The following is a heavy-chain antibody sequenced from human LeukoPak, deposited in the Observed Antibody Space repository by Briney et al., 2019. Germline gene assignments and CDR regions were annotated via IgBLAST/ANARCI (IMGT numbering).Heavy chain of an antibody. D-gene: IGHD1-14*01. CDR3: ARITVSGPVRGLDC. Sequence: SETLSLTCTVSGGSISSSGYYWGWIRQPPGKGLECIGNIFHCGITYYNPSLKSRVNISLDTSKNQFSLDLSSVTAADTAVYYCARITVSGPVRGLDCWGQGTLVTVSS. CDR1: GGSISSSGYY. CDR2: IFHCGIT. J-gene: IGHJ4*02. V-gene: IGHV4-39*07.